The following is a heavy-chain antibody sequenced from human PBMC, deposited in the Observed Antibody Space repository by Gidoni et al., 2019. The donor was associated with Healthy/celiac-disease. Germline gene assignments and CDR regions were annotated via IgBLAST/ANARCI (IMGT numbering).Heavy chain of an antibody. Sequence: QVQLVQSGAEVKKPGASVKVSCKASGYPFTSYAMHWVRQAPGQRLEWMGWINAGNGNTKYSQKFQGRVTITRDTSASTAYMELSSLRSEDTAVYYCARDAYYYDSSGYYPAGYWGQGTLVTVSS. CDR1: GYPFTSYA. D-gene: IGHD3-22*01. CDR2: INAGNGNT. CDR3: ARDAYYYDSSGYYPAGY. J-gene: IGHJ4*02. V-gene: IGHV1-3*01.